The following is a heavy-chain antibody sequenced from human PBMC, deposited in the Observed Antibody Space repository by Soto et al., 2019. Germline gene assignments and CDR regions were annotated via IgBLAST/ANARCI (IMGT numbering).Heavy chain of an antibody. CDR2: ISSSSSYT. Sequence: PGGSLRLSCAASGFTFSSYWMSWVRQAPGKGLEWVSYISSSSSYTNYADSVKGRFTISRDNAKNSLYLQMNSLRAEDTAVYYCASLISWEHSFDYWGQGTLVTVSS. CDR1: GFTFSSYW. CDR3: ASLISWEHSFDY. V-gene: IGHV3-21*05. D-gene: IGHD1-26*01. J-gene: IGHJ4*02.